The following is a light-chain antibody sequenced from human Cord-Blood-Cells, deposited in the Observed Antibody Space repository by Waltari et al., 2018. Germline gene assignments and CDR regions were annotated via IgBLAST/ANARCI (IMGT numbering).Light chain of an antibody. CDR2: DVS. J-gene: IGLJ2*01. V-gene: IGLV2-14*01. Sequence: QSALTQPASVSGSPGQSITISCTGTSSDVGGYNYVSWYQQHPGKAPKLMIYDVSNPPSGVSYRFSGSNSANTASLTISGLPAEDEADYYCSSYTSSSTVLFGGGTKLTVL. CDR3: SSYTSSSTVL. CDR1: SSDVGGYNY.